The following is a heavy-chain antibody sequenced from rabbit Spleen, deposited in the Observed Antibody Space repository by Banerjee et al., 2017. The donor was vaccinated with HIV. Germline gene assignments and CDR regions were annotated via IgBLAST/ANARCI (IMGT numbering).Heavy chain of an antibody. Sequence: QEQLEESGGGLVKPEGSLTLTCTASGFSFSDKAVMCWVRQAPGRGLEWIACINAVTGKAVYASWAKGRYTFSKTSSTTVTLEMTSLTVADTATYFCARGFNPFNLWGPGTLVTVS. J-gene: IGHJ2*01. CDR2: INAVTGKA. V-gene: IGHV1S45*01. CDR1: GFSFSDKAV. CDR3: ARGFNPFNL.